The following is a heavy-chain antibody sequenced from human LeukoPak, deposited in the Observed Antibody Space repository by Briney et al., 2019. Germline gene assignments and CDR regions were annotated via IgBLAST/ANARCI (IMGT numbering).Heavy chain of an antibody. CDR1: GFTFSSYG. CDR3: AEIPYDSSAL. J-gene: IGHJ4*02. D-gene: IGHD3-22*01. CDR2: ISYDGSNK. Sequence: PGGSLRLSCAASGFTFSSYGMHWVRQAPGKGLEWVAVISYDGSNKYYADSVKGRFTISRDNSKNTLYLQMNSLRAEDTAVYYCAEIPYDSSALWGQGTLVTVSS. V-gene: IGHV3-30*18.